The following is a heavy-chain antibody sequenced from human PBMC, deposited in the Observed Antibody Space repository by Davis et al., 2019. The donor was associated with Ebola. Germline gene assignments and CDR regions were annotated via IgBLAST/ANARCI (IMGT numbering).Heavy chain of an antibody. CDR1: GFTFSSYG. V-gene: IGHV3-33*01. Sequence: PGGSLRPSCGASGFTFSSYGMHWVRQAPGKGLEWVAVIWYDGSNEYYADSVKGRFTISRDNSKNTLYLQLNSLRAEDTAVYYCAREGLGSDRYFDYWGQGTLVTVSS. D-gene: IGHD3-10*01. CDR2: IWYDGSNE. J-gene: IGHJ4*02. CDR3: AREGLGSDRYFDY.